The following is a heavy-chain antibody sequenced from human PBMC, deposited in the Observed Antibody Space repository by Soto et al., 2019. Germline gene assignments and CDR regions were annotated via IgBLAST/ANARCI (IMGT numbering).Heavy chain of an antibody. CDR3: ARAGTTLTFDY. Sequence: GESLKISCKGSGYSFTNYWIGWVRQMPGKGLEWMGIVFHGEPDASYSPSFQGQVTISADKSVNTAYLQWSSLKASDTAMYYCARAGTTLTFDYWGPGTLFTISS. CDR2: VFHGEPDA. D-gene: IGHD1-1*01. CDR1: GYSFTNYW. V-gene: IGHV5-51*01. J-gene: IGHJ4*02.